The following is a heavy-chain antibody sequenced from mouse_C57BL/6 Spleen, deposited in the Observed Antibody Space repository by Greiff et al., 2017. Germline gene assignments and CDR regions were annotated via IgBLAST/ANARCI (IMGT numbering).Heavy chain of an antibody. Sequence: EVQLQQSGAELVKPGASVKLSCTASGFNITDYYMHWVKQRTEQGLEWIGRIDPEDGDTKYAAKFQGKATITADTSSNTADLQLSSLTSEDTAVYYCARNNSKGDYFDYWGQGTTLTVSS. CDR2: IDPEDGDT. CDR3: ARNNSKGDYFDY. J-gene: IGHJ2*01. CDR1: GFNITDYY. V-gene: IGHV14-2*01. D-gene: IGHD2-5*01.